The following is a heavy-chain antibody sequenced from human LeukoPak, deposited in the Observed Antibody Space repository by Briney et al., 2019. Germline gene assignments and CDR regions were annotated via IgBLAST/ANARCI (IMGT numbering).Heavy chain of an antibody. Sequence: SETLSLTCAVYGGSFGGYYWSWIRQPPGKGLEWIGEINHSGSTNYNPSLKSRVTISVDTSKNQFSLKLSSVTAADTAVYYCARVARSGYSYGGGYFQHWGQGTLVTVSS. J-gene: IGHJ1*01. CDR3: ARVARSGYSYGGGYFQH. D-gene: IGHD5-18*01. CDR1: GGSFGGYY. CDR2: INHSGST. V-gene: IGHV4-34*01.